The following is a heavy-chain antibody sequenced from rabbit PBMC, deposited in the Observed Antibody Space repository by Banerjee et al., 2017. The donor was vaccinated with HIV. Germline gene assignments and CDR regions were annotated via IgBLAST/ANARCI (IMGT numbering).Heavy chain of an antibody. CDR3: ARDRDGDAGWNFGL. Sequence: QEQLVEYGGDLVKPGASLTLTCTASGFSFSNRYHMCWVRQAPGKGLEWIACIYAGSSGSTYYASWVNGRFTITRSTSLNTVTLKMTSLTVADTATYFCARDRDGDAGWNFGLWGPGTLVTVS. CDR1: GFSFSNRYH. CDR2: IYAGSSGST. D-gene: IGHD6-1*01. J-gene: IGHJ4*01. V-gene: IGHV1S45*01.